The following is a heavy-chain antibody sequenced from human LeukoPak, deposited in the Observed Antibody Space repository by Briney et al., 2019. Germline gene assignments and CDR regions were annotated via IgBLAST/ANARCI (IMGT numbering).Heavy chain of an antibody. CDR1: GFTFGDYA. V-gene: IGHV3-49*04. Sequence: PGRSLRLSCTASGFTFGDYAMSWVRQAPGKGLEWVGFIRSKAYGGTTEYAASVKGRFTISRDDSKSIAYLQMNSLKTEDTAVYYCTRVTIRWDYYGLSCYYYMDVWGKGTTVTVSS. CDR2: IRSKAYGGTT. CDR3: TRVTIRWDYYGLSCYYYMDV. D-gene: IGHD3-10*01. J-gene: IGHJ6*03.